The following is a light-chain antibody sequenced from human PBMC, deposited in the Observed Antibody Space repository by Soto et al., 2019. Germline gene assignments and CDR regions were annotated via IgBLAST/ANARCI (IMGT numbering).Light chain of an antibody. CDR1: SSDVGGYNY. Sequence: QSALTQPPSASGSPGQSVTISCTGISSDVGGYNYVSWFQHHPGKAPKLIIHEVNQRPSGVPDRFSGSKSGNTASLTVSGLQAEDEGNYYCSSYGGYNNVVFGTGTKVTVL. CDR3: SSYGGYNNVV. CDR2: EVN. V-gene: IGLV2-8*01. J-gene: IGLJ1*01.